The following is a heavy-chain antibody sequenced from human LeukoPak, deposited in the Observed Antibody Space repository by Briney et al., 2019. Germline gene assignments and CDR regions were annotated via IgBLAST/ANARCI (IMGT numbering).Heavy chain of an antibody. Sequence: ASVQVSCKASGGTFSSYAISWVRQAPGQGLEWMGGIIPIFCTANYAQKFQGRVTITTDESTSTAYIELSGLRAEDTAVYYCARASRSAFDIWGQGTMVTASS. CDR1: GGTFSSYA. CDR3: ARASRSAFDI. CDR2: IIPIFCTA. V-gene: IGHV1-69*05. J-gene: IGHJ3*02.